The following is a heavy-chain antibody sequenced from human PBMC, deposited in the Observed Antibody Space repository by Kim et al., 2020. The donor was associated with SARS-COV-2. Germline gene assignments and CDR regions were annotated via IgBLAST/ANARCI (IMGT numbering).Heavy chain of an antibody. CDR3: ARTLVFISDYDSYSGMDG. V-gene: IGHV3-43*01. D-gene: IGHD2-8*01. CDR2: VSWDGGGT. J-gene: IGHJ6*04. CDR1: GFTFEDYT. Sequence: GGSLRLSCAVSGFTFEDYTLHWVRQAPGKGLEWVSPVSWDGGGTYYTDSVKGRFTISRDNSKSTLSLQMDSLRNEDTALYYCARTLVFISDYDSYSGMDGWGEGTTGTVSS.